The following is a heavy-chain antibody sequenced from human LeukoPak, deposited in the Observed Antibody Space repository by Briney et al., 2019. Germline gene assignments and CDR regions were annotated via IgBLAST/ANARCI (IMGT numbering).Heavy chain of an antibody. CDR1: GFTFSSYW. CDR2: IKQDGSEK. Sequence: PGGSLRLSCAASGFTFSSYWMSWVRQAPGKGLEWVANIKQDGSEKYYVDSVKGRFTISRDNTKNSLYLQMISLRAEDTAVYYCARDIARARMDVWGQGTTVTVSS. J-gene: IGHJ6*02. CDR3: ARDIARARMDV. V-gene: IGHV3-7*01. D-gene: IGHD2-21*01.